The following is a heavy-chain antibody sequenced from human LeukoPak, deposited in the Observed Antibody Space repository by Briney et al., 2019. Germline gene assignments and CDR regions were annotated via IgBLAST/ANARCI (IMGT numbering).Heavy chain of an antibody. CDR3: ARVGGEGSLDP. D-gene: IGHD3-16*01. J-gene: IGHJ5*02. CDR1: GFIFSNYW. CDR2: IKQDGSDK. V-gene: IGHV3-7*05. Sequence: GGSLRLSCAASGFIFSNYWMIWVRQAPGKGLEWVAIIKQDGSDKYYVDSVKGRFTISRDNAKNSMYVQMNSLRDEDTAVYHCARVGGEGSLDPWGQGTLVTVSS.